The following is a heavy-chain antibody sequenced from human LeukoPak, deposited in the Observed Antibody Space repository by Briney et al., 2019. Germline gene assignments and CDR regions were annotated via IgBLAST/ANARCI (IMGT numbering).Heavy chain of an antibody. Sequence: LRLSCAASGFIISGYPMHWVRQAPGKGLEWVAVISYDGSNKYYGDSVKGRFTISRDNSKNTLFLQMNNLRGEDTAVYYCAAGGYDSGTWGAFDIWGQGTMVTVSS. J-gene: IGHJ3*02. V-gene: IGHV3-30-3*01. CDR3: AAGGYDSGTWGAFDI. CDR1: GFIISGYP. CDR2: ISYDGSNK. D-gene: IGHD3-22*01.